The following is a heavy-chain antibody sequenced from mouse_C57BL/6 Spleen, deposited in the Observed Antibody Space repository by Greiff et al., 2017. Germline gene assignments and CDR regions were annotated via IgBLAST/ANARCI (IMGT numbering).Heavy chain of an antibody. D-gene: IGHD1-1*01. V-gene: IGHV3-6*01. CDR1: GYSITSGYY. CDR3: ARGTTVVATRWYFDV. Sequence: EVKLQESGPGLVKPSQSLSLTCSVTGYSITSGYYWNWIRQFPGNKLEWMGYISYDGSNNYNPSLKNRISITRDTSKNQFFLKLNSVTTEDTATYYCARGTTVVATRWYFDVWGTGTTVTVSS. CDR2: ISYDGSN. J-gene: IGHJ1*03.